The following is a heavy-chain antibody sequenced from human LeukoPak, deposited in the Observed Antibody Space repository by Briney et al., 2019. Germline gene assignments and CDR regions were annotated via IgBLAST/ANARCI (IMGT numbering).Heavy chain of an antibody. J-gene: IGHJ4*02. CDR2: IWYDGSNK. CDR3: ARGPGSNY. V-gene: IGHV3-33*01. D-gene: IGHD3-10*01. Sequence: PGGSLRLSRAPSGFTFSRYGMHWFRQATGKGLEGVAVIWYDGSNKYYAHSVKGRFTISRDNSKNTLYLQMNSLRAEDTAVYYCARGPGSNYWGQGILVTVSS. CDR1: GFTFSRYG.